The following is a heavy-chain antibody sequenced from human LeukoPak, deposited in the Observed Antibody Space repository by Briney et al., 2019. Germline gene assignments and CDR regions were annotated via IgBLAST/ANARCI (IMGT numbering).Heavy chain of an antibody. CDR3: ARGTYSSGWYHY. Sequence: PGGSLRLSCAASGFTFSSYGMHWVRQAPGKGLEWVSYISSSGATIYYADSVKGRFTISRDNANNSLYLQMNTLRAEDTAVYYCARGTYSSGWYHYWGQGTLVTVSS. CDR2: ISSSGATI. J-gene: IGHJ4*02. CDR1: GFTFSSYG. V-gene: IGHV3-48*04. D-gene: IGHD6-19*01.